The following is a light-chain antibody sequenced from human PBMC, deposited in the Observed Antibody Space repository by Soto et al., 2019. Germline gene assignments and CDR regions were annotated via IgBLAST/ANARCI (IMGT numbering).Light chain of an antibody. CDR2: EVT. J-gene: IGLJ1*01. V-gene: IGLV2-8*01. Sequence: QSVLPQPPSASGSPGQSVTISCTGTSSDVGGYNYVSWYQQHPGKAPKLMIYEVTKRPSGVPDRFSGSKSGNTASLTVSGLQAEDEADYYCSSYAGSNIFYVFGTGTKLTVL. CDR1: SSDVGGYNY. CDR3: SSYAGSNIFYV.